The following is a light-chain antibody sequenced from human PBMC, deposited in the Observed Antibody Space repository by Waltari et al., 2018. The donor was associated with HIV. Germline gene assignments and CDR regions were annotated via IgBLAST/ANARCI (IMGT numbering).Light chain of an antibody. CDR2: DKN. J-gene: IGLJ2*01. CDR3: GTWDSSVSAGV. V-gene: IGLV1-51*01. CDR1: TSNIGKNF. Sequence: QSVLTQPPSVSAAPGQKVTFSCSGSTSNIGKNFVSWYQQLPEAAPKLIIYDKNKPPSGVPDRFSGSKSATSATLAITGLQTGDEADYYCGTWDSSVSAGVFGGGTKLTVL.